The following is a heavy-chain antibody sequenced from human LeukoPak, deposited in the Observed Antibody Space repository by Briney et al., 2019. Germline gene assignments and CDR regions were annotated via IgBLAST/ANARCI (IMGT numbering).Heavy chain of an antibody. Sequence: PGGSLRLSCAISGFTFSSYSINWVRQAPGKGLEWVSAISGSGGSTYYADSVKGRFTISRDNAKNSLYLQMNSLRAEDTAIYYCTRVGYIDEGIDYWGQGTLVTVSS. CDR1: GFTFSSYS. V-gene: IGHV3-21*06. D-gene: IGHD5-24*01. J-gene: IGHJ4*02. CDR3: TRVGYIDEGIDY. CDR2: ISGSGGST.